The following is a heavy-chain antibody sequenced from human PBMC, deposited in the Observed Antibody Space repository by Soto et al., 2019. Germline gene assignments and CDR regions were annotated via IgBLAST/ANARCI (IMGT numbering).Heavy chain of an antibody. CDR1: GFTFSSYW. Sequence: EVQLVESGGGLVQPGGSLRLSCAASGFTFSSYWMSWVRQAPGKGLEWVANIKQDGSEKYYVDSVKGRFTISRDNAKNALYMQINSLRAEDTGVYYCARDRYSYYDFWSGSLPYYYYGMDVWGQGTTVTVSS. V-gene: IGHV3-7*01. CDR2: IKQDGSEK. J-gene: IGHJ6*02. D-gene: IGHD3-3*01. CDR3: ARDRYSYYDFWSGSLPYYYYGMDV.